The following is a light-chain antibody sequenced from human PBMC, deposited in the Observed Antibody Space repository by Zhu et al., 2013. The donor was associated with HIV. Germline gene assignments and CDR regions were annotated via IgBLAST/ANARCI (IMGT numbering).Light chain of an antibody. V-gene: IGKV4-1*01. CDR3: QQYYSLPWT. CDR2: WAS. Sequence: DIVMTQSPDSLAVSLGERATINCKSSQSVLYSSNNKNYLAWYQQKPGQPPKLLIYWASTRESGVPDRFSGSGSGTHFTLTISSLQAEDVAVYYCQQYYSLPWTFGQGTKVEIK. J-gene: IGKJ1*01. CDR1: QSVLYSSNNKNY.